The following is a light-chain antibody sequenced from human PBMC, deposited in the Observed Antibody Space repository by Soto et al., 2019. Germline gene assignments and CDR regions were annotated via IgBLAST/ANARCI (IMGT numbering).Light chain of an antibody. J-gene: IGKJ4*01. CDR1: QSISNW. CDR3: QQYNSYSPRLT. Sequence: DIQMTQSPSTLSAPVGDRVTITCRASQSISNWLAWYQQKPGKAAKLLIYRASSLESGVPSRFSGSGSGTECTLTISSLQPDDFATYYCQQYNSYSPRLTFGGWTKVETK. V-gene: IGKV1-5*03. CDR2: RAS.